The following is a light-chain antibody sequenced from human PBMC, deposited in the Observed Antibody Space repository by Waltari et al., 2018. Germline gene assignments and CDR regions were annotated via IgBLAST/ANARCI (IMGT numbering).Light chain of an antibody. J-gene: IGKJ4*01. V-gene: IGKV1-NL1*01. CDR3: QQDYSLPLT. Sequence: DIQMTQSPFSLSASVGDRVTITCRARQGISNSLAWYQQYPWEATQVLLYTESILESGVPSRFMGSGSGTSYTRTISSLQPEEFATYYCQQDYSLPLTFGGGTKVEIK. CDR2: TES. CDR1: QGISNS.